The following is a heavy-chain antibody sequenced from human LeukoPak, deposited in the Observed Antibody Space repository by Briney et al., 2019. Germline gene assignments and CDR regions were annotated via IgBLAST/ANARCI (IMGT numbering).Heavy chain of an antibody. J-gene: IGHJ4*02. CDR2: IYYSGST. CDR1: GGSISSSSYY. Sequence: DPSETLSLTCTVSGGSISSSSYYWGWIRQPPGKGLEWIGSIYYSGSTYYNPSLKSRVTISVDTSKNQFSLKLSSVTAADTAVYYCAREKSAFDNWGQGTLVTVSS. CDR3: AREKSAFDN. V-gene: IGHV4-39*07.